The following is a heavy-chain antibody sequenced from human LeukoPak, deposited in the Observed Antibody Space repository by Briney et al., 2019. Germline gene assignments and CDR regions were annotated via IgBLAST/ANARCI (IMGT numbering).Heavy chain of an antibody. Sequence: ASVTVSCKTSGYTFTRHHIHWVRQAPGQGLEWMGVINPSGGTTTYAQKFQGRVTMTRDTSISTAYMELSRLRSDDTAVYYCAHDSGWYGSVWFDPWGQGTLVTVSS. V-gene: IGHV1-46*01. J-gene: IGHJ5*02. CDR1: GYTFTRHH. CDR2: INPSGGTT. D-gene: IGHD6-19*01. CDR3: AHDSGWYGSVWFDP.